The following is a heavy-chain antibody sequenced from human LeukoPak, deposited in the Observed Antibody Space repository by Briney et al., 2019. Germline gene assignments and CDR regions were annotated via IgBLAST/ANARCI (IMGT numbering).Heavy chain of an antibody. CDR2: TYYRSKWSN. D-gene: IGHD5-24*01. CDR3: ARVRRDGYNFRSKNWFDP. V-gene: IGHV6-1*01. CDR1: GDSVSSNSAT. Sequence: SQTLSLTCAISGDSVSSNSATWHWIRQSPSRGLEWLGRTYYRSKWSNDYAVSVKSRITINPDTSKNQFSLKLSSVTAADTAVYYCARVRRDGYNFRSKNWFDPWGQGTLVTVSS. J-gene: IGHJ5*02.